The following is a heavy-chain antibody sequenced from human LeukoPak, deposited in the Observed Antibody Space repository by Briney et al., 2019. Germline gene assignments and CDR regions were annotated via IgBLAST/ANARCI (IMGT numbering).Heavy chain of an antibody. CDR3: ATSPRGDGYNYGGYYYYYYMDV. D-gene: IGHD5-24*01. Sequence: GASVKVSCKASGGTFSSYAISWVRQAPGQGLEWMGGIIPIFGTANYAQKFQGRVTITTDESTSTAYMELSSLRSEDTAVYYCATSPRGDGYNYGGYYYYYYMDVWGKGTTVTVSS. CDR2: IIPIFGTA. V-gene: IGHV1-69*05. CDR1: GGTFSSYA. J-gene: IGHJ6*03.